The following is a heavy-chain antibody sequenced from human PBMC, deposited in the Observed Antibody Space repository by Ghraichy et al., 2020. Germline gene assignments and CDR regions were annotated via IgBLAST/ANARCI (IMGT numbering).Heavy chain of an antibody. Sequence: GESLNISCAASGFTFSGSAMHWVRQASGKGLEWVGLIRSKANSYATAYAASVKGRFTISRDDSKNTAYLQMNSLKTEDTAVYYCTRHGEYYYDSPPYWGQGTLVTVSS. CDR1: GFTFSGSA. V-gene: IGHV3-73*01. CDR3: TRHGEYYYDSPPY. CDR2: IRSKANSYAT. D-gene: IGHD3-22*01. J-gene: IGHJ4*02.